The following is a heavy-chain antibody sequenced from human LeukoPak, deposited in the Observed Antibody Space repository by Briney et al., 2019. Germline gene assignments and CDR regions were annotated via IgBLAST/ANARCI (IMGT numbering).Heavy chain of an antibody. CDR1: GGSFSGYY. J-gene: IGHJ5*02. CDR2: INHSGST. D-gene: IGHD3-22*01. V-gene: IGHV4-34*01. Sequence: PSETLSLTCAVSGGSFSGYYWSWIRQPPGKGLEWIGEINHSGSTNYNPSLKSRVTISVDTSKNQFSLKLSSVTAADTAVYYCASGGHYYDSSGYRMEWFDPWGQGTLVTVSS. CDR3: ASGGHYYDSSGYRMEWFDP.